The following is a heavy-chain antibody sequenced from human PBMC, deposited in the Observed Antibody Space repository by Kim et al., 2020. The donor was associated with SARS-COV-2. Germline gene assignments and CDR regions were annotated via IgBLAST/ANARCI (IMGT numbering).Heavy chain of an antibody. CDR3: ARDSNCSGGSCYSSSHNYY. J-gene: IGHJ6*01. Sequence: SVKVSCKASGGTFSIYAISWVRQAPGRGLEWLGRIIPILGITNYAQNFQGRVTITADKSTGTAYMELSSLRSEDTAVYYCARDSNCSGGSCYSSSHNYY. CDR2: IIPILGIT. V-gene: IGHV1-69*04. CDR1: GGTFSIYA. D-gene: IGHD2-15*01.